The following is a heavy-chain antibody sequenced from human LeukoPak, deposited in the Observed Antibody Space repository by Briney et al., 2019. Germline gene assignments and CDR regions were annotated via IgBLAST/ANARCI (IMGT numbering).Heavy chain of an antibody. V-gene: IGHV1-18*01. CDR2: ISAYNGNT. Sequence: ASVKVSCKASGYTFTSYGISWVRQAPGQGLEWMGWISAYNGNTNYAQKLQGRVTMTTDTSTSTAYMELRSLRSDDTAVYYCARLLGELSLGGFGFDYWGQGTLVTVSS. D-gene: IGHD3-16*02. CDR1: GYTFTSYG. CDR3: ARLLGELSLGGFGFDY. J-gene: IGHJ4*02.